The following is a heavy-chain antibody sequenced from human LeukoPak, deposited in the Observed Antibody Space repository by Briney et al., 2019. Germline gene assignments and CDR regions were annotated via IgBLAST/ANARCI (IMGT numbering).Heavy chain of an antibody. CDR1: GFTFSNYW. CDR2: IRQDGSEK. J-gene: IGHJ4*02. V-gene: IGHV3-7*01. CDR3: GKYCGMGSPDYYFDS. D-gene: IGHD2-21*01. Sequence: PGGSLRLSCAASGFTFSNYWMSWVRQAPGKGLEWVANIRQDGSEKNYVDSVKGRFTISRDNAKNLLYLQMNSLRAEDTAVYYCGKYCGMGSPDYYFDSWGQEPLLPVS.